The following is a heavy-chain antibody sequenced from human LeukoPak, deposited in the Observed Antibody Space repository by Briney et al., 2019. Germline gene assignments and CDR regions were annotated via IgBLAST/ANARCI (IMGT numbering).Heavy chain of an antibody. J-gene: IGHJ4*02. Sequence: ASVKVSCEASGYTFTGYYMHWVRQAPGQGLEWMGRINPNSGGTNYAQKFQGRVTMTRDTSISTAYMELSRLRSDDTAVYYCARERNVDTAMVSEFDYWGQGTLVTVSS. V-gene: IGHV1-2*06. CDR2: INPNSGGT. CDR3: ARERNVDTAMVSEFDY. CDR1: GYTFTGYY. D-gene: IGHD5-18*01.